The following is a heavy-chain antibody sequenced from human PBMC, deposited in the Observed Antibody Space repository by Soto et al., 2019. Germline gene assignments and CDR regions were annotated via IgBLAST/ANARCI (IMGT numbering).Heavy chain of an antibody. J-gene: IGHJ4*02. V-gene: IGHV3-7*01. CDR3: MTSGGY. CDR2: IRPDGSQK. Sequence: PLGGSLRLSCEVSGLTFSSYWMNWVRQAPGKGLEWVANIRPDGSQKNYVDSVRSRFTISRDNARSSVSLQMNSLGGDDTALYYCMTSGGYWGQGTLVTVSS. D-gene: IGHD6-25*01. CDR1: GLTFSSYW.